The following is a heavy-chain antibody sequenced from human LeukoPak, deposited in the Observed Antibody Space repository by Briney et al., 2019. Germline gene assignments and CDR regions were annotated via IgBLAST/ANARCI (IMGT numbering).Heavy chain of an antibody. CDR1: GFTFSSYA. V-gene: IGHV3-23*01. Sequence: PGGSLRLSCAASGFTFSSYAMSWVRQAPGKGLEWVSSISGSGRSTYSADSVKGRFTISRDNSKNTLYLQMNSPSAEDAAVYYCAKGRVRGVIVDFDYWGQGTLVTVSS. D-gene: IGHD3-10*02. J-gene: IGHJ4*02. CDR2: ISGSGRST. CDR3: AKGRVRGVIVDFDY.